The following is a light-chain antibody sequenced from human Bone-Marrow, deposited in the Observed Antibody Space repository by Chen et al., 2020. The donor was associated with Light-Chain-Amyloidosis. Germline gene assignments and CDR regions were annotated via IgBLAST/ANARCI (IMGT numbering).Light chain of an antibody. CDR2: DDS. V-gene: IGLV3-21*02. Sequence: SYVLTQPSSVSVAPGRTATIACGGNNIGSTSVHWYQQTPGQAPLLVVYDDSDRPSGIPERLSGYNSGNTTTLTIRRGEAGDEADYYCQVWDRSSDRPVFGGGTKLTVL. J-gene: IGLJ3*02. CDR1: NIGSTS. CDR3: QVWDRSSDRPV.